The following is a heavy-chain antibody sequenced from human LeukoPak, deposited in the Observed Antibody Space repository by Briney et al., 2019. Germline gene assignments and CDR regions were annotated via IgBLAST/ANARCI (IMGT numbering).Heavy chain of an antibody. CDR2: IYSSGST. CDR3: ARADYGGNSAAFAI. D-gene: IGHD4-23*01. Sequence: SEPLSLTCSVSGGSLNNYYWNWIRQPPGKGLEWIGYIYSSGSTYFNPSLTSRVTISVDASRSRFSLSLTSVTATDTAVYYCARADYGGNSAAFAIWGQGTMVTVSS. CDR1: GGSLNNYY. J-gene: IGHJ3*02. V-gene: IGHV4-59*01.